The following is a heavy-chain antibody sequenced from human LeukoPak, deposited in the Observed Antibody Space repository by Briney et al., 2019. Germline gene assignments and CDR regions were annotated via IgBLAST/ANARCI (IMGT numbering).Heavy chain of an antibody. CDR1: GGSFSGYY. CDR3: ARANIVVVTAISSRTYYFDY. J-gene: IGHJ4*02. D-gene: IGHD2-21*02. CDR2: INHSGST. Sequence: PSETLSLTCAVYGGSFSGYYWSWIRQPPGKGLEWIGEINHSGSTNYNPSLKSRVTISVDTSKNQFSLKLSSVTAADTAVYYCARANIVVVTAISSRTYYFDYRGQGTLVTVSS. V-gene: IGHV4-34*01.